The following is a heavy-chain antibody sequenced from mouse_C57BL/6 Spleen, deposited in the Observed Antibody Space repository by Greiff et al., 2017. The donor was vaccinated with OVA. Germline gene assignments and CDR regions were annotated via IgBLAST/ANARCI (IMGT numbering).Heavy chain of an antibody. J-gene: IGHJ2*01. CDR3: ARTAQATVYFDY. CDR1: GYTFTSYT. V-gene: IGHV1-4*01. CDR2: INPSSGYT. Sequence: VKLVESGAELARPGASVKMSCKASGYTFTSYTMHWVKQRPGQGLEWIGYINPSSGYTKYNQKFKDKATLTADKSSSTAYMQLSSLTSEDSAVYYCARTAQATVYFDYWGQGTTLTVSS. D-gene: IGHD3-2*02.